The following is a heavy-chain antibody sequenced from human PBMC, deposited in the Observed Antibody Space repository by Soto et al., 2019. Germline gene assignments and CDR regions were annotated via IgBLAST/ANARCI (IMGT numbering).Heavy chain of an antibody. CDR2: IYYSRST. D-gene: IGHD3-10*01. CDR1: GGSISSYY. CDR3: ARMVDYGSGSYLWHYYYGMDV. Sequence: TSEPLSLTCTVSGGSISSYYWSWIRQPPGEGLEWIGYIYYSRSTNYKPSLKSRVTISVDTSKNQFSLKLSSVTAADTAVYYCARMVDYGSGSYLWHYYYGMDVWGQGTTVT. V-gene: IGHV4-59*01. J-gene: IGHJ6*02.